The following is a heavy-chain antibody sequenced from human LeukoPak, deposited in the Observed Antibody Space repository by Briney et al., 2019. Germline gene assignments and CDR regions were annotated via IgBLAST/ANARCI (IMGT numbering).Heavy chain of an antibody. J-gene: IGHJ4*02. Sequence: SETLSLTYAVYGGSFSVYYWSWIRQPPGKGLEWIGEINHSGSTNYNPSRKSRVTISVDTSKNQFSLKLISVFAADTAVYYCARGQPLCIVVVPAATMGYFDYWGQGTLVTVSS. CDR2: INHSGST. V-gene: IGHV4-34*01. CDR3: ARGQPLCIVVVPAATMGYFDY. CDR1: GGSFSVYY. D-gene: IGHD2-2*01.